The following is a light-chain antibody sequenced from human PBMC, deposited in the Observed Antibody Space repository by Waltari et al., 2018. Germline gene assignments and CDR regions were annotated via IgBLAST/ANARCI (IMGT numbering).Light chain of an antibody. Sequence: QSALTQPRSVSGSPGQSVTISCIGTSSDVGNYDYVSWYQEHPGKAPKLMIFDVNKRPSGVPDRFSGSKSGNPASLTISGLQAEDEADYYCCSYAGSYTYVIFGGGTKLTVL. V-gene: IGLV2-11*01. CDR3: CSYAGSYTYVI. CDR1: SSDVGNYDY. J-gene: IGLJ2*01. CDR2: DVN.